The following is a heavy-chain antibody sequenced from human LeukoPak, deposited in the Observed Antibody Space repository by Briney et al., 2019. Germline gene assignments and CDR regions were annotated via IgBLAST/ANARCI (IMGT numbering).Heavy chain of an antibody. CDR3: GRLYNYYMDV. CDR2: IYTSGST. J-gene: IGHJ6*03. Sequence: SETLSLTCTVSGGSISSYYWSWIRQPPGKGLEWIGHIYTSGSTNHNPSLKSRVTMPVDTSKNQFSLKLSSVTAADTAVYYCGRLYNYYMDVWGKGTTVTVSS. V-gene: IGHV4-4*07. CDR1: GGSISSYY. D-gene: IGHD3-10*01.